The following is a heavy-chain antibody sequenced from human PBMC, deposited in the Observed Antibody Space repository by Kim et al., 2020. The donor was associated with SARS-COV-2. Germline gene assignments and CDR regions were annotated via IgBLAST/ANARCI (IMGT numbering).Heavy chain of an antibody. Sequence: PGKGRVWIGYIYYRGSTSYNPSLKSRVTISVDRSKNQFSLKLSSVTAADTAVYYCARGYGSGSPYGMDVWGQGTTVTVSS. J-gene: IGHJ6*02. CDR3: ARGYGSGSPYGMDV. D-gene: IGHD3-10*01. V-gene: IGHV4-30-2*01. CDR2: IYYRGST.